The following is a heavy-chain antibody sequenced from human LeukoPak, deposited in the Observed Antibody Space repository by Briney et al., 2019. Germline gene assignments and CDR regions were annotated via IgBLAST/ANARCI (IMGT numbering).Heavy chain of an antibody. V-gene: IGHV3-21*01. Sequence: GGSLRLSCAASGFIFPHYRMNWVRQAPGKGLEWVSSISSSSSYIKYADSVKGRFTISRDNTKNSLYLQMNSLRAEHTAVYYCARDVTQCGGDCYSGDYWGQGTLATVS. J-gene: IGHJ4*02. CDR3: ARDVTQCGGDCYSGDY. D-gene: IGHD2-21*02. CDR2: ISSSSSYI. CDR1: GFIFPHYR.